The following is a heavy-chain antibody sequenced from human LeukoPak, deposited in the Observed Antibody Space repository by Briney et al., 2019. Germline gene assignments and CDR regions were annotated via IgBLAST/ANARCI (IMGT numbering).Heavy chain of an antibody. J-gene: IGHJ4*02. CDR2: INHSGST. CDR3: ARPRIAFDRRKYYFDY. D-gene: IGHD3-9*01. V-gene: IGHV4-34*01. CDR1: GGSFSGYY. Sequence: PSETLSLTCAVYGGSFSGYYWSWIRQPPGKGLEWIGEINHSGSTNYNPSLKSRVTISVDTSKNQFSLKLSSVTAADTAVYYCARPRIAFDRRKYYFDYWGQGTLVTVSS.